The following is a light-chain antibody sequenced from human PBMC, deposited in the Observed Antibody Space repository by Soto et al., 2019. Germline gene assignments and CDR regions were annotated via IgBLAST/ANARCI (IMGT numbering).Light chain of an antibody. CDR3: SSHAGDNNPFV. Sequence: QSALTQPPSASGSPGQSVTISCTGTSSDVGGYNFVSWYQQHPGKAPKLMIYDVNKRPSGVPDRFSGSKSANTASLTVSGLQAEDEADYSCSSHAGDNNPFVFGTGTKVTVL. V-gene: IGLV2-8*01. CDR1: SSDVGGYNF. CDR2: DVN. J-gene: IGLJ1*01.